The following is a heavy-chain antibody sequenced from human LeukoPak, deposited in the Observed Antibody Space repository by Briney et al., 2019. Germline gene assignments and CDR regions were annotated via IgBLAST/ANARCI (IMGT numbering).Heavy chain of an antibody. CDR3: ARDRLGGPIDY. CDR1: GGSFSGYY. CDR2: VNLGGST. D-gene: IGHD3-16*01. V-gene: IGHV4-34*01. Sequence: PSETLSLTCAVYGGSFSGYYWTWIRQPPGKGLEWIGDVNLGGSTNYTPSLKIRVTISVDTPKNQFSLKLSSVTAADTAVYYCARDRLGGPIDYWGRGTLVAVSS. J-gene: IGHJ4*02.